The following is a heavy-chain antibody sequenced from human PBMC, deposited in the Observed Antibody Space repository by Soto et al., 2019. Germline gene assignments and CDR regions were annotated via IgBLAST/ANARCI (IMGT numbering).Heavy chain of an antibody. D-gene: IGHD2-8*02. CDR1: GFSLSRYG. CDR2: LWSDGIKT. J-gene: IGHJ4*02. CDR3: ARDLNYWSLLIGH. Sequence: GGSLRLSCTASGFSLSRYGLHWVRQAPGKGLEWVAGLWSDGIKTSYTDSVKGRFTISRDTSKNMLYLQMNSLGAEDTAVYYCARDLNYWSLLIGHWGQGTLVTVS. V-gene: IGHV3-33*01.